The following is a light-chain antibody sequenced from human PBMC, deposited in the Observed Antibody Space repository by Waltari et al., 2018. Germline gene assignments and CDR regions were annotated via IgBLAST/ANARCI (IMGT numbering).Light chain of an antibody. Sequence: SYDLTQPPSVSVSPGQTASITCSGDKLGNKYACWYQQKPGQSPVLVIHQDSKRPSGIPERFSGSNSGNTATLTISGTQSMDEADYYCQAWDSGTVVFGGGTKLTVL. V-gene: IGLV3-1*01. CDR1: KLGNKY. CDR3: QAWDSGTVV. J-gene: IGLJ2*01. CDR2: QDS.